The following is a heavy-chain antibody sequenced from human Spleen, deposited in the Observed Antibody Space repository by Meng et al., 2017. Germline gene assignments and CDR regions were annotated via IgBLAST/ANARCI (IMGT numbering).Heavy chain of an antibody. D-gene: IGHD3-22*01. V-gene: IGHV1-69*13. CDR1: GGTFSSYA. Sequence: SVKVSCKASGGTFSSYAISWVRQAPGQGLEWMGGIIPIFGTANYAQKFQGRVTITADESTSTAYMELSSLRSEDTAVYYCARDRGLYASSGYPGYWGQGTLVTVSS. J-gene: IGHJ4*02. CDR3: ARDRGLYASSGYPGY. CDR2: IIPIFGTA.